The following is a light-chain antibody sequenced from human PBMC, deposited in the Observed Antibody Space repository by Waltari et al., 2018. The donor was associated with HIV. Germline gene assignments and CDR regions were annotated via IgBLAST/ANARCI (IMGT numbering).Light chain of an antibody. J-gene: IGKJ1*01. V-gene: IGKV1-6*01. Sequence: AIRMTQSPSSLSASVGDRVTITCRASRDIRNDLAWYQQQPGKAPKFLIYGTSTLHSAVPSRFSGGGSGTDFTLTISSLQPEDFGTYYCLQDYKYPPTFGPGTKVEV. CDR2: GTS. CDR1: RDIRND. CDR3: LQDYKYPPT.